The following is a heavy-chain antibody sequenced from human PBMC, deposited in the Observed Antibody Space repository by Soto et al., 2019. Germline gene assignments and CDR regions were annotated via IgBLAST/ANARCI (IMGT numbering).Heavy chain of an antibody. CDR1: GYSFSTYD. CDR3: ATSYDSGFDP. V-gene: IGHV1-18*04. Sequence: ASVKVSCKASGYSFSTYDISWLRQAPGQGPEWMGRISPKNGNTNYAQNFQDRVTMTAGTSSSTAYMELRGLRSDDTAKYYCATSYDSGFDPWGQGTLVTSPQ. J-gene: IGHJ5*02. CDR2: ISPKNGNT. D-gene: IGHD3-3*01.